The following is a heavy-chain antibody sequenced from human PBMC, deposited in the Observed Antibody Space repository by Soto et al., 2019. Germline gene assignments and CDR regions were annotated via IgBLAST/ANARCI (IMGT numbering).Heavy chain of an antibody. CDR3: ASPYYDFWSGPSDNWFDP. D-gene: IGHD3-3*01. J-gene: IGHJ5*02. CDR2: ISSSSSTI. CDR1: GFTFSSYS. Sequence: GGSLRLSCAASGFTFSSYSMNWVRQAPGKGLEWVSYISSSSSTIYYADSVKGRFTISRDNAKNSLYLQMNSLRAEDTAVYYCASPYYDFWSGPSDNWFDPWGQGTLVTVS. V-gene: IGHV3-48*01.